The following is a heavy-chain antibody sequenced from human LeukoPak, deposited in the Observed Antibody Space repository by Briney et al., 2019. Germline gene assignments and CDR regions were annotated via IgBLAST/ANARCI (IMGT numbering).Heavy chain of an antibody. D-gene: IGHD4-17*01. V-gene: IGHV4-39*01. CDR3: ARVHYGADPRFDY. Sequence: SETLSLTCTVSGGSISSKSYYWGWIRQPPGKGLEWIGTIFYGGSTYYNPSLKSRVTISVDTSKTQFSLKLSSVTAADTAVYYCARVHYGADPRFDYWGQGTLVTVSS. J-gene: IGHJ4*02. CDR1: GGSISSKSYY. CDR2: IFYGGST.